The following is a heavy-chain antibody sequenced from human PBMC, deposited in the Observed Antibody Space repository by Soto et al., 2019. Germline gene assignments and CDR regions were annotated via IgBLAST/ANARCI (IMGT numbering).Heavy chain of an antibody. CDR1: GFSFSIYG. CDR2: IRDDSSIK. J-gene: IGHJ5*02. Sequence: EVQMVQSGGGLVQPGGSLRLSCAASGFSFSIYGMNWVRRAPGKGLEWVAYIRDDSSIKYYADSVTGRFTVSRDNGKDSLYLQMSSLRDEDTAVYYCARARGRNWFDTWGQGTLVTVSP. D-gene: IGHD1-26*01. CDR3: ARARGRNWFDT. V-gene: IGHV3-48*02.